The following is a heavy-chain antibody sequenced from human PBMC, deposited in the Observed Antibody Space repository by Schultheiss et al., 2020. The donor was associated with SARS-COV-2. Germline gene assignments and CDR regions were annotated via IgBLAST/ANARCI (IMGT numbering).Heavy chain of an antibody. CDR2: INHFGST. D-gene: IGHD4-23*01. CDR3: ARGAYVGNRGGEFDY. J-gene: IGHJ4*02. CDR1: GGSFSGYY. V-gene: IGHV4-34*01. Sequence: SQTLSLTCAVYGGSFSGYYWIRQPPGKGLEWIGEINHFGSTNYNPSLKSRVTISVDTSKNQLSLKLSSVTAADTAVYYCARGAYVGNRGGEFDYWGQGTLVTVSS.